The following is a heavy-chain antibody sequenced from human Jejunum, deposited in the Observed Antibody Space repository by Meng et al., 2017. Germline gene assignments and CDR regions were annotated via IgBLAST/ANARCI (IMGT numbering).Heavy chain of an antibody. CDR3: AREGDDYYGSGIFL. J-gene: IGHJ4*02. V-gene: IGHV3-48*03. Sequence: GESLKISCAASGFTLSSFEMNWVRQAPGKGLGWVSYISSGSTIYYADSVKGRFTISRDDAKNSLFLQMNSLRAEDTALYYCAREGDDYYGSGIFLWGQGTLVNGAS. CDR2: ISSGSTI. D-gene: IGHD3-10*01. CDR1: GFTLSSFE.